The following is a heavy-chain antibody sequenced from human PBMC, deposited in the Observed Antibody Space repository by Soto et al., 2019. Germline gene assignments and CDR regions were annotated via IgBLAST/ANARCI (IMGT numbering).Heavy chain of an antibody. V-gene: IGHV3-23*01. CDR2: VSGRGGDT. J-gene: IGHJ4*02. CDR1: GFSFSSFA. CDR3: AKDPNYDFWSGFSAVYFDY. Sequence: EVHLLQSGGGLVQPGGSLRLSCAASGFSFSSFALSWVRQSPGKGLEWVAAVSGRGGDTYYANSVKGRFPISRDNSQNTLFLQMNSLRAEDSAIYYCAKDPNYDFWSGFSAVYFDYWGQGTVVTVSS. D-gene: IGHD3-3*01.